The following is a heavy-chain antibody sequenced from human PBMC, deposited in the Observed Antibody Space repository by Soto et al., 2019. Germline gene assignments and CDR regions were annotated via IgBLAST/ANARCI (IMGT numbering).Heavy chain of an antibody. V-gene: IGHV3-33*01. D-gene: IGHD5-18*01. CDR2: IWYDGSNK. CDR3: ARGDAGYSYGYHPPSS. J-gene: IGHJ4*02. Sequence: GGSLRLSCAASGFTFSSYGMHWVRQAPGKGLEWVAVIWYDGSNKYYADSVKGRFTISRDNSKNTLYLQMNSLRAEDTAVYYFARGDAGYSYGYHPPSSWGQGTLATVSS. CDR1: GFTFSSYG.